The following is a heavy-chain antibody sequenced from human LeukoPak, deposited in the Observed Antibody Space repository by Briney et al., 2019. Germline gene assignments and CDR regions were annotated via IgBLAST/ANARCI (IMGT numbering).Heavy chain of an antibody. CDR1: GYTFTGYY. Sequence: ASVKVSCKASGYTFTGYYMHWVRQAPGQGLEWMGWISAYNGNTNYAQKLQGRVTMTTDTSTSTAYMELRSLRSDDTAVYYCARVESDYYYYMDVWGKGTTVTVSS. CDR2: ISAYNGNT. D-gene: IGHD3-3*01. J-gene: IGHJ6*03. CDR3: ARVESDYYYYMDV. V-gene: IGHV1-18*04.